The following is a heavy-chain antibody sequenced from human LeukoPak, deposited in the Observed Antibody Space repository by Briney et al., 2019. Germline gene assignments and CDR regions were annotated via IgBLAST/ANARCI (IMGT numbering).Heavy chain of an antibody. Sequence: SVKVSCKASGGTFRSYTISWVRQAPGQGLEWMGGIIPIFGTANYAQKFQGRVTITADESTSTAYMELSSLRSEDTAVYYCARGVDSSGYYGYWGQGTLATVSS. D-gene: IGHD3-22*01. CDR1: GGTFRSYT. CDR3: ARGVDSSGYYGY. J-gene: IGHJ4*02. CDR2: IIPIFGTA. V-gene: IGHV1-69*13.